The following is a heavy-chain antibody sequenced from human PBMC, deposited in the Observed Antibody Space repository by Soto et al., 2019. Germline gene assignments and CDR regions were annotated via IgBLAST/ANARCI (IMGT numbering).Heavy chain of an antibody. J-gene: IGHJ4*02. CDR2: ISYDGSNK. D-gene: IGHD6-6*01. CDR1: GFTFSSYG. V-gene: IGHV3-30*18. Sequence: QVQLVESGGGVVQPGRSLRLSCAASGFTFSSYGMHWVRQAPGKGLEWVAVISYDGSNKYYADSVKGRFTISRDNSKNTLYLQMNSLRAEDTAVYYCAKDHELVDFDHWGQGTLVTVSS. CDR3: AKDHELVDFDH.